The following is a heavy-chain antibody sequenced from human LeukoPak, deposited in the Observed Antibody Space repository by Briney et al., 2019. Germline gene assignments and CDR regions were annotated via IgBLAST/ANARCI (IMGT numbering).Heavy chain of an antibody. D-gene: IGHD2-2*01. J-gene: IGHJ4*02. CDR1: GFTFSSYI. V-gene: IGHV3-48*01. Sequence: GGSLRLSCAASGFTFSSYIMNWVRQAPGKGLEWVSYISSSSTTIYYADSVKGRFTISRDNSNNTLYLQMNSLRAEDTAVYYCATLGPYCSSTSCPFDYWGQGTLVTVSS. CDR2: ISSSSTTI. CDR3: ATLGPYCSSTSCPFDY.